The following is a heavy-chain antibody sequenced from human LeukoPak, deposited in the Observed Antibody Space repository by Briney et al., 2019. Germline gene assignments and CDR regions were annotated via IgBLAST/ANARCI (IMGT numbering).Heavy chain of an antibody. CDR2: IYYSGST. V-gene: IGHV4-31*03. CDR3: ARTRQTATVTTLGYYMDV. Sequence: SETLSLTCTVSGGSISSGGYYWSWIRQHPGKSLEWIGYIYYSGSTYYNPSLKRRVTISVDTSKNQFSLKLSSVTAADTAVYYCARTRQTATVTTLGYYMDVWGKGTTVTVSS. J-gene: IGHJ6*03. D-gene: IGHD4-17*01. CDR1: GGSISSGGYY.